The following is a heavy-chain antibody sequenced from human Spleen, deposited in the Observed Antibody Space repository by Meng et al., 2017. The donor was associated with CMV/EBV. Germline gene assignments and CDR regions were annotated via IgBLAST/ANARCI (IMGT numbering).Heavy chain of an antibody. CDR3: ARGGSAAAGHVRWFDP. V-gene: IGHV4-31*03. CDR2: IHYSGSS. J-gene: IGHJ5*02. D-gene: IGHD6-13*01. Sequence: SETLSLTCTVSGGSISSGGYYWTWIRQHPGKGLEWIGYIHYSGSSYYSPSLKSRVTMSVDTSKNQISLKVNSVTAADTAVYYCARGGSAAAGHVRWFDPWGQGTLVTVSS. CDR1: GGSISSGGYY.